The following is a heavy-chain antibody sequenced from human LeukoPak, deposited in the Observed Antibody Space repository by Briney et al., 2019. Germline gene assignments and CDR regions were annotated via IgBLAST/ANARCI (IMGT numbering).Heavy chain of an antibody. J-gene: IGHJ4*02. CDR2: IRYDGSNK. V-gene: IGHV3-30*02. CDR3: ARGSAVAGTGDY. D-gene: IGHD6-19*01. CDR1: GFTFSSYG. Sequence: AGGSLRLSCAASGFTFSSYGMHWVRQAPGKGLEWVAFIRYDGSNKYYADSVKGRFTISRDNAKNTLYLQMNSLRAEDTAVYYCARGSAVAGTGDYWGQGTLVTVSS.